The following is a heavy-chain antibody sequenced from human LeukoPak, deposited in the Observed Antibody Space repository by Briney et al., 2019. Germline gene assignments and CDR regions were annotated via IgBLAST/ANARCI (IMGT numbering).Heavy chain of an antibody. V-gene: IGHV3-30-3*01. CDR3: ARDRESLWFGHADY. CDR1: GFTFSSYA. J-gene: IGHJ4*02. Sequence: GGSLRLSCAASGFTFSSYAMHWVRQAPGKGLEWVAVISYDGSNKYYADSVKGRFTISRDNSKNTLYLQMNSLRAEDTAVYYCARDRESLWFGHADYWGQGTLVTVSS. CDR2: ISYDGSNK. D-gene: IGHD3-10*01.